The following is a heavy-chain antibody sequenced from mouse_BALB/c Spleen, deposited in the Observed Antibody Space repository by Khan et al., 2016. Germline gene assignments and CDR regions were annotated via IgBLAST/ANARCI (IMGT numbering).Heavy chain of an antibody. Sequence: QFQLVQSGPELKKPGETVKISCKASGYTFTDYSMHWVKQAPGKGLKWMGWINTETGEPTYADDFKGRFAFSLETSASTAYLEINNLKNEDTATYFCARSTVVARNYYAMDYWGQGTSVTVSS. CDR2: INTETGEP. V-gene: IGHV9-2-1*01. CDR3: ARSTVVARNYYAMDY. CDR1: GYTFTDYS. D-gene: IGHD1-1*01. J-gene: IGHJ4*01.